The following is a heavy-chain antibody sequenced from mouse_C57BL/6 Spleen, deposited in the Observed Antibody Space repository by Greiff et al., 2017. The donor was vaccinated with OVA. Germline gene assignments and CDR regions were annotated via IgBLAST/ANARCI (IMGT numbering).Heavy chain of an antibody. CDR1: GFTFSSYA. J-gene: IGHJ2*01. CDR3: TRDRHYYGSSLYYFDY. D-gene: IGHD1-1*01. Sequence: EVKLMESGAGLVKPGGSLKLSCAASGFTFSSYAMSWVRQTPEKRLEWVAYISSGGDYIYYADTVKGRFTISRDNARNTLYLQMSSLKSEDTAMYYCTRDRHYYGSSLYYFDYWGQGTTLTVSS. CDR2: ISSGGDYI. V-gene: IGHV5-9-1*02.